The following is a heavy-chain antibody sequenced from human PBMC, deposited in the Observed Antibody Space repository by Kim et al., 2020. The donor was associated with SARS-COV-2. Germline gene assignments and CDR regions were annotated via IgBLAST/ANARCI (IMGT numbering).Heavy chain of an antibody. CDR2: IWYDGSNK. CDR1: GFTFSSYG. CDR3: ARGEGYYYYYGMDV. Sequence: GGSLRLSCAASGFTFSSYGMHWVRQAPGKGLEWVAVIWYDGSNKYYADSVKGRFTISRDNSKNTLYLQMNSLRAEDTAVYYCARGEGYYYYYGMDVWGQGTTVTVSS. V-gene: IGHV3-33*01. J-gene: IGHJ6*02.